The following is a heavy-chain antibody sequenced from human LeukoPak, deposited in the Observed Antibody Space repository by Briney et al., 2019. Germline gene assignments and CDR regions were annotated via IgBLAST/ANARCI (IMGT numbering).Heavy chain of an antibody. J-gene: IGHJ6*02. CDR3: ARQHGSVRHLHHHYGMDA. D-gene: IGHD1-14*01. V-gene: IGHV4-59*08. Sequence: SETLSLTCTVSGGSISPYYWSWIRLPPGKGLEWIGYIYYTGSTNYNPSLKSRVTISIDTSKNQFSLNLSSVTAADTAVYYCARQHGSVRHLHHHYGMDAWGPGATVTVSS. CDR2: IYYTGST. CDR1: GGSISPYY.